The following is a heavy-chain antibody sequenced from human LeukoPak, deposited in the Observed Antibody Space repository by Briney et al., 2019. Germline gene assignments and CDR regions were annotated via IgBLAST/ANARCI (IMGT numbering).Heavy chain of an antibody. Sequence: GSLRLSCAASGFTFSSYSMNWVRQAPGKGLEWVSYIDSGSGTIYYADSVKGRFTISRDNAKNSLYLQMNSLRDEDTAVYSCARDGAMDGPDFDYWGQGTLVTVSS. CDR3: ARDGAMDGPDFDY. CDR1: GFTFSSYS. CDR2: IDSGSGTI. J-gene: IGHJ4*02. V-gene: IGHV3-48*02. D-gene: IGHD5-18*01.